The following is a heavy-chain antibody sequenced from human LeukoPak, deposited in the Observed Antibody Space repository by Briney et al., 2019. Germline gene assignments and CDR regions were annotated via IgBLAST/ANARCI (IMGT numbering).Heavy chain of an antibody. Sequence: PSETLSLTCTVSGGSISSSSYYWGWIRQPPGKGLEWIGSIYYSGSTYYNPSRKSRVTISVDTSKNQFSLKLSSVTAADTAVYYCASSDSSGYYPRGDYWGQGTLVTVSS. CDR1: GGSISSSSYY. J-gene: IGHJ4*02. CDR2: IYYSGST. V-gene: IGHV4-39*01. D-gene: IGHD3-22*01. CDR3: ASSDSSGYYPRGDY.